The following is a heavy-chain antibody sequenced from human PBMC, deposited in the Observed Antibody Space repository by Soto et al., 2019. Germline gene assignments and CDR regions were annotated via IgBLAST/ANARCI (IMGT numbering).Heavy chain of an antibody. CDR2: IYYSGST. Sequence: QLQLQESGPGLVKPSETLSLTCTVSGGSISSRGYYWGWIRQPPGKGLEWIGTIYYSGSTYYNPSXNSRVTISVDTSKNPFSLKLSSVTAADTAVYYCAPSNWFDPWGQGTLVTVSS. CDR1: GGSISSRGYY. V-gene: IGHV4-39*01. J-gene: IGHJ5*02. CDR3: APSNWFDP.